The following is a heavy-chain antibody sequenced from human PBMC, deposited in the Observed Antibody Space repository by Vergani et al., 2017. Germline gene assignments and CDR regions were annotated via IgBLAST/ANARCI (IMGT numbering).Heavy chain of an antibody. Sequence: EVQLVESGGGLVQPGRSLRLSCTASGFTFGDCAMSWVRQAPGKGLEWVGFIRSKAYGGTTEYAASVKGRFTISRDDSKSIAYLQMNSLKTEDTAVYYCVVCSGGSCPPDAFDIWGQGTMVTVSS. D-gene: IGHD2-15*01. J-gene: IGHJ3*02. CDR2: IRSKAYGGTT. V-gene: IGHV3-49*04. CDR3: VVCSGGSCPPDAFDI. CDR1: GFTFGDCA.